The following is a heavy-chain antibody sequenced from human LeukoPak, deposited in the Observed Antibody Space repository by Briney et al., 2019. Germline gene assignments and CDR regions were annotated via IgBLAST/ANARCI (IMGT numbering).Heavy chain of an antibody. Sequence: GRPLRLSCAASGFTFSSYGMHWVRQAPGKGLEWVAVISYDGSNKYYADSVKGRFTISRDNSKNTLYLQMNSLRAEDTAVYYCAKAGPGIAVAGTLYYHGMDVWGQGTTVTVSS. CDR3: AKAGPGIAVAGTLYYHGMDV. D-gene: IGHD6-19*01. V-gene: IGHV3-30*18. J-gene: IGHJ6*02. CDR2: ISYDGSNK. CDR1: GFTFSSYG.